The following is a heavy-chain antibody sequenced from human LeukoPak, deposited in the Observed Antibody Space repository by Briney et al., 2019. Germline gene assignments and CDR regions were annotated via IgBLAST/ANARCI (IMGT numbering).Heavy chain of an antibody. D-gene: IGHD6-13*01. CDR2: ISSSSSYI. CDR3: ARVTSSSNYYYYMDV. Sequence: GGSLRLSCAASGFTFSSYSMNWVRQAPGKGLEWVSSISSSSSYIYYADSVKGRFTISRDNAKNSLYLQMNSLRAEDTAVYYCARVTSSSNYYYYMDVWGKGTTVTVSS. J-gene: IGHJ6*03. V-gene: IGHV3-21*01. CDR1: GFTFSSYS.